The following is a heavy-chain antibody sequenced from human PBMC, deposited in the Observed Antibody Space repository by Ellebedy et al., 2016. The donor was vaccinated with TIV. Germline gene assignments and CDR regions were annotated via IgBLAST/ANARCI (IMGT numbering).Heavy chain of an antibody. Sequence: GESLKISXAASGFTFSSYAMSWVRQAPGKGLEWVGFIRSKAYGGTTEYAASVKGRFTISRDDSKSIAYLQMNSLKTEDTAVYYCTRDANIAVAVPFDYWGQGTLVTVSS. D-gene: IGHD6-19*01. CDR1: GFTFSSYA. CDR3: TRDANIAVAVPFDY. V-gene: IGHV3-49*04. CDR2: IRSKAYGGTT. J-gene: IGHJ4*02.